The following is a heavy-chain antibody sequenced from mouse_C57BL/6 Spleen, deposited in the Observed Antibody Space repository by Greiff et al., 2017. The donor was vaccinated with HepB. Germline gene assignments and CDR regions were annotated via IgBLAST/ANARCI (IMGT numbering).Heavy chain of an antibody. CDR1: GYTFTSYW. D-gene: IGHD1-1*01. J-gene: IGHJ4*01. CDR3: ARCHYGSSPYAMDY. V-gene: IGHV1-55*01. Sequence: QVQLKQPGAELVKPGASVKMSCKASGYTFTSYWITWVKQRPGQGLEWIGDIYPGSGSTNYNEKFKSKATLTVDTSSSTAYMQLSSLTSEDSAVYYCARCHYGSSPYAMDYWGQGTSVTVSS. CDR2: IYPGSGST.